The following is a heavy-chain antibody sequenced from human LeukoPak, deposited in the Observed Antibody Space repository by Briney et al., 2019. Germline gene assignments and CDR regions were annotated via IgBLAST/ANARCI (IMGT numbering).Heavy chain of an antibody. V-gene: IGHV1-69*05. J-gene: IGHJ6*03. CDR2: IIPIFGTA. Sequence: SVKVSCKASGYTFTSYGISWVRQAPGQGLEWMGGIIPIFGTANYAQKFQGRVTITTDESTSTAYMELSSLRSEDTAVYYCARARSGYYYYMDVWGKGTTVTVSS. CDR1: GYTFTSYG. CDR3: ARARSGYYYYMDV.